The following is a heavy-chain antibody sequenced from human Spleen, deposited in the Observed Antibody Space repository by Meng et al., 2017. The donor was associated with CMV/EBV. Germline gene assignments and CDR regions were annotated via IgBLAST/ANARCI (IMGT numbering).Heavy chain of an antibody. CDR1: AFTFSNYA. J-gene: IGHJ5*02. V-gene: IGHV3-30*04. Sequence: SLRLSCAASAFTFSNYAMHWVRQAPGKGLEWVAFISYDGINEYYADSVKGRFTVSRDNSKNTVYLQMNSLRDDDTGVYYCARGPPGPWGQGTLVTVSS. CDR2: ISYDGINE. CDR3: ARGPPGP.